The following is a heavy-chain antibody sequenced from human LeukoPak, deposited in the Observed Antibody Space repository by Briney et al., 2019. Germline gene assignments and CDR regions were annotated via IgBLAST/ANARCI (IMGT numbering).Heavy chain of an antibody. CDR1: GASITYGGYT. CDR3: ARGSGYSYGYDYYYYYMDV. V-gene: IGHV4-30-4*07. D-gene: IGHD5-18*01. J-gene: IGHJ6*03. CDR2: IYYSGST. Sequence: SETLSLTCAVSGASITYGGYTWNWIRQPPGKGLEWIGSIYYSGSTYYNPSLKSRVTISVDTSKNQFSLKLSSVTAADTAVYYCARGSGYSYGYDYYYYYMDVWGKGTTVTVSS.